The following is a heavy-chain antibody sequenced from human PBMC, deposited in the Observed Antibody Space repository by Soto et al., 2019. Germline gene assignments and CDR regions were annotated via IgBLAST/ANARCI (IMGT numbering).Heavy chain of an antibody. CDR1: GYTFTGYF. Sequence: ASVKVSCKASGYTFTGYFMHWVRQAPGQGLEWMGWINPNSGGTNYAQKFQGWVTMTRDTSISTAYMELSRLRSDDTAVYYCARAEGDSDYYGMDVWGQGTTVTVSS. CDR3: ARAEGDSDYYGMDV. CDR2: INPNSGGT. J-gene: IGHJ6*02. V-gene: IGHV1-2*04. D-gene: IGHD2-21*02.